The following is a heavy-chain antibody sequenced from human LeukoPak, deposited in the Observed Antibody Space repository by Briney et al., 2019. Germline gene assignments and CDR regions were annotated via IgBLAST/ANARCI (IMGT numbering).Heavy chain of an antibody. V-gene: IGHV3-23*01. D-gene: IGHD3-22*01. J-gene: IGHJ4*02. CDR3: AKAYDTSGYFPFDY. CDR1: GFTFNSYA. CDR2: ISASGGST. Sequence: GGSLRLSCAASGFTFNSYAMSWVRQAPGKELEWVPAISASGGSTYYADSVKGRFTISRDNSKNTLYLQMNSMRAEDTAVYYCAKAYDTSGYFPFDYWGQGTLVTVSS.